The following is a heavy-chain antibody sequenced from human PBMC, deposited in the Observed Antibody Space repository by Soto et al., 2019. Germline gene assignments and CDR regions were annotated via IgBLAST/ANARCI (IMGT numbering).Heavy chain of an antibody. D-gene: IGHD2-8*02. CDR1: GGSISSGDYY. Sequence: QVQLQESGPGLVKPSQTLSLTCTVSGGSISSGDYYWSWIRQPPGKGLEWIGYIYYSGTTYYNPSLKSRVTISVDTSKNQCSLKLSSVTAADTAVYYCARVSVLARYFDYWGQGTLVTVSS. V-gene: IGHV4-30-4*01. CDR2: IYYSGTT. J-gene: IGHJ4*02. CDR3: ARVSVLARYFDY.